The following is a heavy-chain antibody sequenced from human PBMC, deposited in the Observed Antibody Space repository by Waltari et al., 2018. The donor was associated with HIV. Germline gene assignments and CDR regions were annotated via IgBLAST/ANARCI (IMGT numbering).Heavy chain of an antibody. D-gene: IGHD2-2*02. CDR2: IKHSGGT. V-gene: IGHV4-34*01. Sequence: QVQLQQWGAGLLKPSETLSLTCAVYGGSFSGYYWSWIRQPPATGLEWIGEIKHSGGTNYNPSLRVRVTISGDTSKSQFSVKLSSVTAADTAVYYCARAHAGYWSSTSCYTGYRWFDPWGQGTLVTVSS. J-gene: IGHJ5*02. CDR3: ARAHAGYWSSTSCYTGYRWFDP. CDR1: GGSFSGYY.